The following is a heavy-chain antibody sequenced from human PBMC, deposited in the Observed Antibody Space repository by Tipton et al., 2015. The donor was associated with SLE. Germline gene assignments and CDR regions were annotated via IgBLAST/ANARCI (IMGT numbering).Heavy chain of an antibody. J-gene: IGHJ6*03. V-gene: IGHV1-69*01. CDR1: GGTLSSSA. Sequence: QVQLVQSGAEVKKPGSSVKVSCKASGGTLSSSAISWVRQAPGQGLERMGGIFPIFGTETYAQKFQGKVTITADESTGTAYMELSSLRSEDTAIYYCARSSDCSSNGNGCYSRNYYHYYYMDVWGKGTTVTISS. CDR2: IFPIFGTE. D-gene: IGHD2-2*01. CDR3: ARSSDCSSNGNGCYSRNYYHYYYMDV.